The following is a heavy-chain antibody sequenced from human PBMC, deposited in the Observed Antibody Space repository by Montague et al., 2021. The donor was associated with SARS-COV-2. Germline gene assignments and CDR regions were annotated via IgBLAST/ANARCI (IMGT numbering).Heavy chain of an antibody. J-gene: IGHJ6*01. CDR2: IDWDDDK. D-gene: IGHD3-9*01. V-gene: IGHV2-70*11. CDR3: ARRTYEMLTGYDDGMDV. CDR1: GFSLSTSGMC. Sequence: PALVKPTQTLTLTCTFSGFSLSTSGMCVSWIRQPPGKALEWLARIDWDDDKYYSTSLKTRLTISKDTSKNQVVLTMTNMDPADTATYYCARRTYEMLTGYDDGMDVWGQGTTVTVSS.